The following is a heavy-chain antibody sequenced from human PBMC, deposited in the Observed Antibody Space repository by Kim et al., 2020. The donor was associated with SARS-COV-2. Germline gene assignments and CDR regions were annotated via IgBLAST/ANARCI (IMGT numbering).Heavy chain of an antibody. V-gene: IGHV3-15*01. CDR2: INSKTDGGAT. J-gene: IGHJ4*02. CDR3: TTDMTTYAY. D-gene: IGHD2-2*01. CDR1: GFTFSNAW. Sequence: GSLRLSCAASGFTFSNAWMSWVRQAPGKGLEWVGRINSKTDGGATDYATPVKGRFAISRDDSKNTLYLQMNSLKSEDTAVYYCTTDMTTYAYWGQGTLVTVSS.